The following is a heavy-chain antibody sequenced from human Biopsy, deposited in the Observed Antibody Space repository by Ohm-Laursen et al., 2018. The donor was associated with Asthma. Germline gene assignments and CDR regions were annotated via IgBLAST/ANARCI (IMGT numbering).Heavy chain of an antibody. D-gene: IGHD2-8*02. V-gene: IGHV1-3*01. Sequence: GASVKVSCKASGYTFINYAIHWVRQAPGQRLEWMGWINAGNGNTKYSQKFQGRVTITRDTSASTAYMELSSLRSEDTAVYYCARDGNWCRLRNCSPPGYWFDPWGQGTLVTVSS. CDR1: GYTFINYA. CDR3: ARDGNWCRLRNCSPPGYWFDP. J-gene: IGHJ5*02. CDR2: INAGNGNT.